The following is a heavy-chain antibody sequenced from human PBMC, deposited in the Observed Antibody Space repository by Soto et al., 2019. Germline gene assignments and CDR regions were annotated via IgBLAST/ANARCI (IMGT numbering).Heavy chain of an antibody. CDR1: GFTFSSYA. CDR3: ARAEDTAMVDDY. D-gene: IGHD5-18*01. CDR2: ISYDGSNK. V-gene: IGHV3-30-3*01. J-gene: IGHJ4*02. Sequence: QVQLVESGGGVVQPGRSLRLSCAASGFTFSSYAMHWVRQAPGKGLEWVAVISYDGSNKYYADSVKGRFTISRDNSKNTLYLQMNSLRAEYTAVYYCARAEDTAMVDDYWGQGTLVTVSS.